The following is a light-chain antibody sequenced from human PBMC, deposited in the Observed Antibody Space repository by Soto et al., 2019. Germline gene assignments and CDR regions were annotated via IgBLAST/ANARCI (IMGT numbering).Light chain of an antibody. J-gene: IGKJ2*01. V-gene: IGKV1-5*03. CDR1: QSMSSW. CDR3: QPYSSYPYT. CDR2: KAS. Sequence: DIQMTQSPSTLSASVGDRVTITCRASQSMSSWLAWYQQKPGTAPKLLIYKASSLQSGVPSRFSGSGSGTEFTLTISSLQPDDFATYYCQPYSSYPYTFGQGTKLEIK.